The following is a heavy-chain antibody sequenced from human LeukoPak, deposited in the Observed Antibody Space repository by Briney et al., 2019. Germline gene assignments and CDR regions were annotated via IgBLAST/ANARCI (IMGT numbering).Heavy chain of an antibody. D-gene: IGHD1-26*01. J-gene: IGHJ4*02. V-gene: IGHV4-59*01. Sequence: SETLSLTCTVSGGPISSYYWSWIRQPRGKGLEWIGYIYYSGSTNYNPSLKSRVTISVDTSKNQFSLKLSSVTAADTAVYYCARGHLLFDYWGQGTLVTVSS. CDR2: IYYSGST. CDR1: GGPISSYY. CDR3: ARGHLLFDY.